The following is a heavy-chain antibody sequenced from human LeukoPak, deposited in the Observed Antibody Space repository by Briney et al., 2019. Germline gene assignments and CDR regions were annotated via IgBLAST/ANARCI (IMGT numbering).Heavy chain of an antibody. Sequence: PSETLSLTCTVSGDSISSSSYYWGWIRQPPGKGLEWIGSIYYSGSTYYNPSLKSRVTISVDTSKNQFSLKLSSVTAADTAVYYWSRHLPLAHAIFGVPTIFDPWGQGTLVTGSS. CDR1: GDSISSSSYY. CDR2: IYYSGST. J-gene: IGHJ5*01. CDR3: SRHLPLAHAIFGVPTIFDP. D-gene: IGHD3-3*01. V-gene: IGHV4-39*01.